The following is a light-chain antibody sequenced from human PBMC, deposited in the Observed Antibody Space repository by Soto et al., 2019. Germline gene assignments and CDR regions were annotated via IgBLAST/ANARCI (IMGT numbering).Light chain of an antibody. V-gene: IGKV3-20*01. CDR2: GAS. J-gene: IGKJ2*01. CDR1: QSVSSTY. CDR3: QQYGSSSYT. Sequence: EIVLTQSPGTLSLSPGERATLSCRASQSVSSTYLAWYQQNPGQAPRLLIYGASSRATGIPDRFSGSGFGTDFTLTIRRLEPEDFAVYFCQQYGSSSYTFGQGTKLEIK.